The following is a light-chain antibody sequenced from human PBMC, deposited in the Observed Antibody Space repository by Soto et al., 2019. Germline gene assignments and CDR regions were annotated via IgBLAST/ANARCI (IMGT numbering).Light chain of an antibody. V-gene: IGKV1-5*01. CDR1: QRMTSW. CDR3: QQYTENSGT. J-gene: IGKJ1*01. CDR2: DAS. Sequence: DIHRSHYPSTHSASVGYLVTITCRASQRMTSWLAWYQQKPGKAPKVLIYDASSLESGVPSRFSGSESGTEFTLTISSLQPDDIATYYCQQYTENSGTFGQGTKEDI.